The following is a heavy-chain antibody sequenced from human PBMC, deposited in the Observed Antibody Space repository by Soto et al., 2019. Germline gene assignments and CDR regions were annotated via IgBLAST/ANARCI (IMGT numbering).Heavy chain of an antibody. J-gene: IGHJ6*02. CDR3: AKDRRGGEYQRRAGRAAGMDV. CDR2: ISYDGSNK. D-gene: IGHD2-2*01. Sequence: QVQLVESGGGVVQPGRSLRLSCAASGFTFSSYGMHWVRQAPGKGLEWVAVISYDGSNKYYADSVKGRFTISRDNSKNTLYLQMNSLIAEDTAVYYCAKDRRGGEYQRRAGRAAGMDVWGQGTTVTVSS. CDR1: GFTFSSYG. V-gene: IGHV3-30*18.